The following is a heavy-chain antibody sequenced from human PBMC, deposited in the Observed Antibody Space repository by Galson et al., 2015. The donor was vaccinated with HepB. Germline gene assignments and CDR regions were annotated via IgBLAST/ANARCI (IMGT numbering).Heavy chain of an antibody. Sequence: SLRLSCAASGFIFSDYTMNRVRQPPGKGLEWVSSISGTSRDIYYADSVKGRFTISRDNAKNSLYLQMNSLRAEDTAVYHCARWSYSHRSGYSPCDYWGQGTLVTVSS. D-gene: IGHD3-22*01. J-gene: IGHJ4*02. CDR2: ISGTSRDI. CDR1: GFIFSDYT. V-gene: IGHV3-21*01. CDR3: ARWSYSHRSGYSPCDY.